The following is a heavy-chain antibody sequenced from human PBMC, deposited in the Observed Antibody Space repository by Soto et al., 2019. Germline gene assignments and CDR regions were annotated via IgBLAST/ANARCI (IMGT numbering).Heavy chain of an antibody. CDR3: ASTLTGTTGY. V-gene: IGHV3-74*01. J-gene: IGHJ4*02. D-gene: IGHD1-20*01. CDR1: GFTFSNNW. CDR2: INSDGSTT. Sequence: GGSLRLSCAASGFTFSNNWMHWVRQAPGKGLVWVSRINSDGSTTNYADSVKGRFTISRDNAKNTLYLQMNSLRAEDTAVYYCASTLTGTTGYWGQGTLVTVSS.